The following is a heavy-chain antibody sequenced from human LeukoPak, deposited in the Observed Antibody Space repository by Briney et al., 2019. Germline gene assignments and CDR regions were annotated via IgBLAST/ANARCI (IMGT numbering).Heavy chain of an antibody. Sequence: ASVKVSCKASGYTFTMYYIHWVRQAPGQGLEWMGVINPTDGATTYAQRFQGRVTMTEDSSTDTAYMELSSLRSDDTAFYYCAAGRPYSLLDYWGQGTLLTVSS. CDR1: GYTFTMYY. D-gene: IGHD5-18*01. CDR3: AAGRPYSLLDY. V-gene: IGHV1-46*01. J-gene: IGHJ4*02. CDR2: INPTDGAT.